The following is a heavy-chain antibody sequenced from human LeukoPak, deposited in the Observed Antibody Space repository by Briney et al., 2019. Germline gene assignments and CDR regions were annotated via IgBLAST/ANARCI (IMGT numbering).Heavy chain of an antibody. D-gene: IGHD1-14*01. V-gene: IGHV3-48*01. Sequence: PGGSLRLSCAASGFTFSSYSMNWVRQAPGKGLEWVSYISSSSSTIYYADFVKGRFSISRDNAKNSLYLQMNSLRAEDTAVYYCARDTGYDYWGQGTLVTVSP. CDR3: ARDTGYDY. J-gene: IGHJ4*02. CDR1: GFTFSSYS. CDR2: ISSSSSTI.